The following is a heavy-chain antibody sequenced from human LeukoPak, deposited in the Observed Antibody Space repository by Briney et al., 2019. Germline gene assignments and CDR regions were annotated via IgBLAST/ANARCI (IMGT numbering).Heavy chain of an antibody. D-gene: IGHD3-10*01. J-gene: IGHJ6*04. V-gene: IGHV1-46*01. CDR3: ARDNGGYYGSGSYTSEGMDV. Sequence: ASVKVSCKATGYTFTSYYMHWVRQAPGQGLEWMGIINPSGGSTSYAQKFQGRVTMTRDTSTSTVYMELSSLRSEDTAVYYCARDNGGYYGSGSYTSEGMDVWGKGTTVTVSS. CDR1: GYTFTSYY. CDR2: INPSGGST.